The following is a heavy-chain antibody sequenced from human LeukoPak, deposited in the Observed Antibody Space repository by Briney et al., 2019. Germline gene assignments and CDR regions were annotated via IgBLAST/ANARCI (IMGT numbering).Heavy chain of an antibody. J-gene: IGHJ6*02. Sequence: ASVKVSCKASGYTFTSYDINWVRQATGQGLEWMGWISAYSGDTNYAQKFQGRATMTTDTSTSTAYMELRSLSSDDTAVYYCGRGPKADGPHHDMDVWGRGTTVTVSS. CDR2: ISAYSGDT. CDR3: GRGPKADGPHHDMDV. V-gene: IGHV1-18*01. CDR1: GYTFTSYD. D-gene: IGHD2-8*01.